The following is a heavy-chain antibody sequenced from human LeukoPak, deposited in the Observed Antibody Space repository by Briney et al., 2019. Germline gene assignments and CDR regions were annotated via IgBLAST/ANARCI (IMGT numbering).Heavy chain of an antibody. J-gene: IGHJ4*02. D-gene: IGHD3-10*01. CDR1: GFTVSSSY. CDR2: IYSGGNT. CDR3: ARAKNYFGSGGPFDY. Sequence: GGSLRLSCAASGFTVSSSYMSWVRQAPGKGLEWVSVIYSGGNTYYADSVKGRFTISRDNSKNTLYLQMNSLRAEDTAVYYCARAKNYFGSGGPFDYWGQGTLVTVSS. V-gene: IGHV3-53*01.